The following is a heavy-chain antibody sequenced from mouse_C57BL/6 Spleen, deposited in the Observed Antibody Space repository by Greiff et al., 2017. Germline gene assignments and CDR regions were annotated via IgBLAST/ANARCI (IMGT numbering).Heavy chain of an antibody. V-gene: IGHV1-69*01. Sequence: QVQLQQPGAELVMPGASVKLSCKASGYTFTSYWMHWVKQRPGQGLEWIGEIDPSDSYTNYNQKFKGKSTLTVDKSSSTAYMQLSSLTSEDSAVYYCARSYYGSNFDVWGTGTTVTVSS. J-gene: IGHJ1*03. CDR2: IDPSDSYT. CDR1: GYTFTSYW. CDR3: ARSYYGSNFDV. D-gene: IGHD1-1*01.